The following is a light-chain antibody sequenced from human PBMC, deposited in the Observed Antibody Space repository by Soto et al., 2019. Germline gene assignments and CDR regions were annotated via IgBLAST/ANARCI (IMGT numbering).Light chain of an antibody. CDR3: QQYNNWPPYT. CDR2: GAS. Sequence: EIVMTQSPATLSVSPGERATLSCRASQSVSSNLAWYQQKPGQAPRLLIYGASTRATGIPARFSGSGSGTEFTPTISSLQSEDFAFYYCQQYNNWPPYTFGQGTKLEIK. CDR1: QSVSSN. V-gene: IGKV3-15*01. J-gene: IGKJ2*01.